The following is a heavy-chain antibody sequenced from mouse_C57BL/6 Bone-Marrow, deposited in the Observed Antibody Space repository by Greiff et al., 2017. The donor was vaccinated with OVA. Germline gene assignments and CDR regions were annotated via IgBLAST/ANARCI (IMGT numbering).Heavy chain of an antibody. Sequence: QVPLQQPGAELVKPGASVQMSCKASGYTFTSYWITWVKQRPGQGLEWIGDIYPGSGSTNYNEKFKSKATLTVDTSSSTAYMQLSSLTSEDSAVYYCARRYYGSSYWYFDVWGTGTTVTVSS. CDR2: IYPGSGST. CDR3: ARRYYGSSYWYFDV. J-gene: IGHJ1*03. D-gene: IGHD1-1*01. V-gene: IGHV1-55*01. CDR1: GYTFTSYW.